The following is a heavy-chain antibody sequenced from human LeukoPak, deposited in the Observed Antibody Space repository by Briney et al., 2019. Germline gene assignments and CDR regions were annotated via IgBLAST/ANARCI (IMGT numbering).Heavy chain of an antibody. Sequence: GGSLRLSCAASGFTFRTHSMSWVRQAPGKGLEWVSTINSNGRYIYYADSVKGRLIISRDNANNSLYLQMNSLRAEDTAFYYYARDEGNYGAGSYFPRNWGQGTLVTVSS. D-gene: IGHD3-10*01. V-gene: IGHV3-21*06. CDR2: INSNGRYI. CDR3: ARDEGNYGAGSYFPRN. J-gene: IGHJ4*02. CDR1: GFTFRTHS.